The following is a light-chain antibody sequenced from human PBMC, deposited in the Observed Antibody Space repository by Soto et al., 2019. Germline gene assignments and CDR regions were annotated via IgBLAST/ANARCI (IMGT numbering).Light chain of an antibody. CDR2: AAS. CDR3: QQYYSFPPD. J-gene: IGKJ5*01. Sequence: MTQSPATLSVSPGERSTLSCRASQSVSSYLAWYQQKPGKAPELLIYAASTLQSGVPSRFSGSGSGTDFTLTISCLQSEDFATYYCQQYYSFPPDFGQGTRLEIK. CDR1: QSVSSY. V-gene: IGKV1-8*01.